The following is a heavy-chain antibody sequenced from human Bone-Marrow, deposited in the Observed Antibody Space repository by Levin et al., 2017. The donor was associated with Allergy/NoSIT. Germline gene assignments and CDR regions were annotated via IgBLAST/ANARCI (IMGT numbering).Heavy chain of an antibody. J-gene: IGHJ6*03. CDR3: ARGDYSPARFYMDV. CDR1: GGSISRFY. V-gene: IGHV4-59*01. CDR2: IYYSGST. D-gene: IGHD3-10*01. Sequence: PSETLSLTCSVSGGSISRFYWSWVRQPPGKGLEWIGYIYYSGSTIYNPSLKSRVTISLDTSKSQFSLKLTSVTAADTALYYCARGDYSPARFYMDVWGKGTTVTVSS.